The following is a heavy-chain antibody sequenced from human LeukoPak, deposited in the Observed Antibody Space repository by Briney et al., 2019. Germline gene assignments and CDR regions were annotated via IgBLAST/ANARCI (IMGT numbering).Heavy chain of an antibody. CDR3: ARPMYSSGWYPYLDY. CDR2: IYHSGST. D-gene: IGHD6-19*01. Sequence: ASETLSLTCTVSGYSISSGYYWGWIRQPPGKGLEWIGSIYHSGSTYYNPSLKSRVTISVDTSKNQFSLKLSSVTAADTAVYYCARPMYSSGWYPYLDYWGQGTLVTVSS. J-gene: IGHJ4*02. CDR1: GYSISSGYY. V-gene: IGHV4-38-2*02.